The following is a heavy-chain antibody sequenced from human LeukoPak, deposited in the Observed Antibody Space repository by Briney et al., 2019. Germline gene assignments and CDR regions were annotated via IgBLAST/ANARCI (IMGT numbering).Heavy chain of an antibody. D-gene: IGHD2/OR15-2a*01. CDR2: FDPEDGET. CDR1: GYTLTELS. CDR3: ATEFVTPGAFDI. V-gene: IGHV1-24*01. J-gene: IGHJ3*02. Sequence: ASVKVSCKVSGYTLTELSMHWVRQAPGKGLEWMGGFDPEDGETIYAQKFQGRVAMTEDTSTDTAYMELSSLRSEDTAVYYCATEFVTPGAFDIWGQGTMVTVSS.